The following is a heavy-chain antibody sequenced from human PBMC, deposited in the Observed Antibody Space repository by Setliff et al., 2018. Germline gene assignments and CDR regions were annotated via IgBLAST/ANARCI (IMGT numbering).Heavy chain of an antibody. CDR2: IIPIFDTA. CDR1: GGNFISXX. Sequence: ASVKVSCKASGGNFISXXXXXVRQAPGQGLEWMVTIIPIFDTANYAQKXXGRVTITADEPTRTANMEMSRLTSEDTPVYYCAREGDGYNYGNDWGQGTLVTVSS. V-gene: IGHV1-69*13. CDR3: AREGDGYNYGND. J-gene: IGHJ4*02. D-gene: IGHD5-12*01.